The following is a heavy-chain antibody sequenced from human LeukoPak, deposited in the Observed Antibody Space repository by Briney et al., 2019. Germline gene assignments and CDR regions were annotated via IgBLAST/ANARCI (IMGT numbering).Heavy chain of an antibody. D-gene: IGHD2-8*01. V-gene: IGHV3-9*03. CDR1: GFTFDDYA. CDR2: ISWNSGTI. Sequence: GRSLRLYCAASGFTFDDYAMHWVRQAPGQGLEWVSSISWNSGTIGYADSVKGRFTISRDNAKNSLYLQMNSLRAEDMAFYYCAKGRGLMAAFDYWGQGTLVTVSS. J-gene: IGHJ4*02. CDR3: AKGRGLMAAFDY.